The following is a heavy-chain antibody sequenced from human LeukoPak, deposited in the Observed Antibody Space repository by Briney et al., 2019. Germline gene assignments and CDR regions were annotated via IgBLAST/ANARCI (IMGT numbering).Heavy chain of an antibody. CDR2: IYYSGST. D-gene: IGHD6-19*01. J-gene: IGHJ4*02. V-gene: IGHV4-59*01. Sequence: SETLSLTCTVSGGSIGSYYWSWIRQPPGKGLEWIGYIYYSGSTNYNPSLKSRVTISVDTSKNQFSLKLSSVTAADTAVYYCAREGWNYLDYWGQGTLVTVSS. CDR3: AREGWNYLDY. CDR1: GGSIGSYY.